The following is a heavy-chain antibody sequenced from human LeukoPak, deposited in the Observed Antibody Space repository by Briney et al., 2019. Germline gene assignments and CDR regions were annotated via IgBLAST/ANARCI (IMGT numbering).Heavy chain of an antibody. CDR3: ARDACGGYGGY. J-gene: IGHJ4*02. CDR1: GGPHRTYY. D-gene: IGHD4-23*01. CDR2: IYYTGSN. Sequence: SEPLSLICTVSGGPHRTYYWIWMPQPPGRGVEWIGNIYYTGSNIYNPSLESRVTMSVDTSENQLFLNLTSVTAADTAVYYCARDACGGYGGYWGQGTLVTVSS. V-gene: IGHV4-59*01.